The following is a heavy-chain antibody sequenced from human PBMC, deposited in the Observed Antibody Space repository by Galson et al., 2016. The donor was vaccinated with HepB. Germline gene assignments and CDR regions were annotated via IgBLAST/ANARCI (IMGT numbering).Heavy chain of an antibody. D-gene: IGHD6-19*01. Sequence: SETLSLTCTVSGGSVSSGGYFWSWIRQPPGKGLEWIGYFYSSENTNYNPSLRSRVTISGDTSRNQFSLKLTSVTAADTAVYYCARGGSGWSDYFAYWGQGTVVAVST. J-gene: IGHJ4*02. CDR3: ARGGSGWSDYFAY. CDR2: FYSSENT. CDR1: GGSVSSGGYF. V-gene: IGHV4-61*08.